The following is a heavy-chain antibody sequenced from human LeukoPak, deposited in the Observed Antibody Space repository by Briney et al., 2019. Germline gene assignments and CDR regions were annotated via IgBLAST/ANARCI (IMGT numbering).Heavy chain of an antibody. CDR1: GYTFTSYG. D-gene: IGHD1-26*01. CDR2: ISAYNGNT. J-gene: IGHJ3*02. CDR3: ANPGLEFIVGAKSEAFDI. Sequence: ASVKVSCKASGYTFTSYGISWVRQAPGQGLEWMGWISAYNGNTNYAQKLQGRVTMTTDTSTSTAYMELRSLRSDDTAVYYCANPGLEFIVGAKSEAFDIWGQGTMVTVSS. V-gene: IGHV1-18*01.